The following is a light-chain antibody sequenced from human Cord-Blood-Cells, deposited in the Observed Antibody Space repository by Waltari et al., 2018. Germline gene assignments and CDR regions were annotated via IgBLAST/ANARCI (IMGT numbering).Light chain of an antibody. V-gene: IGKV1-27*01. Sequence: DIQITQPPSSLSASVTDRVTITCRASQGISNYLAWYQQKPGKVPKLLIYAASTLQSGVPSRFSGSGSGTDFTLTISSLQSEDVATYYCQKYNSDPYSFGQGTKLEIK. CDR2: AAS. CDR3: QKYNSDPYS. CDR1: QGISNY. J-gene: IGKJ2*03.